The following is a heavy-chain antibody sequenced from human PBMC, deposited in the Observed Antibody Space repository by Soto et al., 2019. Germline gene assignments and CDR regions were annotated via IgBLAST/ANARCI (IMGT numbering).Heavy chain of an antibody. D-gene: IGHD5-12*01. J-gene: IGHJ4*02. CDR1: GYTLTNSFSSYW. Sequence: GESLKISCQGFGYTLTNSFSSYWIGWVRQMPGKGLEWMGIIYPGASDTKYNPSFQGQITISADTSTSTAYLQWSSLKASDTAMYYCARHGPREYSGYEAGCYFDFWGQGTLVTVSS. CDR2: IYPGASDT. CDR3: ARHGPREYSGYEAGCYFDF. V-gene: IGHV5-51*01.